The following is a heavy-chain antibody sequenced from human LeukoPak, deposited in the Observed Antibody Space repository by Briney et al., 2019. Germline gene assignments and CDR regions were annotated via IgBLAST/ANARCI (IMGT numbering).Heavy chain of an antibody. D-gene: IGHD3-22*01. CDR1: GFTFSTYS. J-gene: IGHJ4*02. Sequence: TGGSLRLSCAASGFTFSTYSMNWVRQAPGKGLEWVSYITSSSTTIYCADSVKGRFTISRDNAKNSLYLQMNSLRAEDTAVYYCARVLHKRNYDSSVYYGYWGQGTLVTVSS. CDR2: ITSSSTTI. CDR3: ARVLHKRNYDSSVYYGY. V-gene: IGHV3-48*01.